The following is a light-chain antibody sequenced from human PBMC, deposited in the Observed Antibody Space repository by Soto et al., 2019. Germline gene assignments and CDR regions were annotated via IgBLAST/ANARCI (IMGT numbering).Light chain of an antibody. J-gene: IGLJ3*02. CDR3: QSYDSSLSGWV. CDR2: GNS. Sequence: QPVLTQSPSVSGAPGQRVTISCTGSRSNIGAGYDVHWYQQLPGTAPKLLIYGNSNRPSGVPDRFSGSKSGTSASLAITGLQAEDEADYYCQSYDSSLSGWVFGGGTKLTVL. CDR1: RSNIGAGYD. V-gene: IGLV1-40*01.